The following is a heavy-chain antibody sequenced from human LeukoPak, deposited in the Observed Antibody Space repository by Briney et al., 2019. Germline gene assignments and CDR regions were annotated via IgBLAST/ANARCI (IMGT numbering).Heavy chain of an antibody. Sequence: SVKVSCKASGGTFSSYAISWVRQAPGQGLEWMGGIIPIFGTANYAQKFQGRVTITADESTSTAYMELSSLRAEDTAVYYWPSNKVYSDFWVVFADSNVFVIGGQGTMFTVS. J-gene: IGHJ3*02. CDR2: IIPIFGTA. D-gene: IGHD3-3*01. CDR1: GGTFSSYA. CDR3: PSNKVYSDFWVVFADSNVFVI. V-gene: IGHV1-69*13.